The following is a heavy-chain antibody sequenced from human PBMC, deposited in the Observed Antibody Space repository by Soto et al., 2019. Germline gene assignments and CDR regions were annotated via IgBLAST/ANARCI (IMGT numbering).Heavy chain of an antibody. V-gene: IGHV3-74*01. D-gene: IGHD2-2*02. CDR2: INSDGSST. Sequence: EVQLVESGGGLVQPGGSLRLSCAASGFTFSSYWMHWVRQAPGKGLVWVSRINSDGSSTSYAYSVKGRFTISRDTAKNTLYLQMNSPRAEDTAVYYCASGGVGRYCSSTSCYTWVFDYWGQGTLVTVSS. CDR1: GFTFSSYW. CDR3: ASGGVGRYCSSTSCYTWVFDY. J-gene: IGHJ4*02.